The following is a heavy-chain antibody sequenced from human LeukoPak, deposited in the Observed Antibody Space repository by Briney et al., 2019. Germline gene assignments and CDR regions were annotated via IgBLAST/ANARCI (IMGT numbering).Heavy chain of an antibody. CDR1: GGSISSSNR. Sequence: SGTLSLTCAVSGGSISSSNRWSWVRQPPGKGLEWIGEIYHSGSTNYNPSLKSRVTISVDKSKNQFSLKLSSVTAADTAVYYCARAYCSGGSCYLVDYWGQGTLVTVSS. CDR2: IYHSGST. CDR3: ARAYCSGGSCYLVDY. D-gene: IGHD2-15*01. V-gene: IGHV4-4*02. J-gene: IGHJ4*02.